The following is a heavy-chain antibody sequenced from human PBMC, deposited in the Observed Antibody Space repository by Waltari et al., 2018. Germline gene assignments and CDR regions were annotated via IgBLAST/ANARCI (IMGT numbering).Heavy chain of an antibody. CDR1: GGTFSSYA. CDR2: IIPIFGTA. J-gene: IGHJ4*02. V-gene: IGHV1-69*08. Sequence: QVQLVQSGAEVKKPGSSVKVSCKASGGTFSSYAISWVRPAPGQGLEWMGRIIPIFGTANYAQKFQGRVTMTADKSTSTAYMELSSLRSEDTAVYYCAREGGRDGYIIPPVSWGQGTLVTVSS. CDR3: AREGGRDGYIIPPVS. D-gene: IGHD5-12*01.